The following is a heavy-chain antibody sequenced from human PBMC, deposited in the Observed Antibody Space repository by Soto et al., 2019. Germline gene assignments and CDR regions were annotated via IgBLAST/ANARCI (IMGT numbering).Heavy chain of an antibody. D-gene: IGHD2-2*01. V-gene: IGHV1-69*06. CDR3: ARASTLTVHCGSVSCPRMDV. J-gene: IGHJ6*02. CDR2: ILPIFGTA. CDR1: GGTFSSYA. Sequence: QVQLVQSGAEVQKPGSPVKVSCKASGGTFSSYAISWVRQAPGQGLEWMGGILPIFGTANYARKFQGRVTITADRSKSTAYMELSSQRSEDTAVYYCARASTLTVHCGSVSCPRMDVWGQGTTVTVSS.